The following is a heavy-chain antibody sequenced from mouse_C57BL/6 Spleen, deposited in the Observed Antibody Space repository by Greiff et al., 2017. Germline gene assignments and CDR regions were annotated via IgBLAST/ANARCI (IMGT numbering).Heavy chain of an antibody. CDR2: INPGSGGT. V-gene: IGHV1-54*01. Sequence: VQLQQSGAELVRPGSSVKVSCKASGYTFTNYWIEWVKQRPGQGLEWIGEINPGSGGTNYNEKFKGKATLTVDKYSSTAYMQLSSLTSTDSAVYFCARHSYNSSSSCFDFWGTGTTVTVSS. D-gene: IGHD1-1*01. CDR1: GYTFTNYW. J-gene: IGHJ1*03. CDR3: ARHSYNSSSSCFDF.